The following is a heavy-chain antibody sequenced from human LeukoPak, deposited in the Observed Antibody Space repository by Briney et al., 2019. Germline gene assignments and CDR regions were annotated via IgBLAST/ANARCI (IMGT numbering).Heavy chain of an antibody. CDR2: IIPILGIA. CDR1: GGTFSSYA. D-gene: IGHD2-15*01. J-gene: IGHJ3*02. V-gene: IGHV1-69*04. Sequence: SVKVSCKASGGTFSSYAISWVRQAPGQGLEWMGRIIPILGIANYAQKFQGRVTITADKSTSTAYMELSSLRSDDTAVYYCARVVCSGGSCYLCAFDIWGQGTLVTVSS. CDR3: ARVVCSGGSCYLCAFDI.